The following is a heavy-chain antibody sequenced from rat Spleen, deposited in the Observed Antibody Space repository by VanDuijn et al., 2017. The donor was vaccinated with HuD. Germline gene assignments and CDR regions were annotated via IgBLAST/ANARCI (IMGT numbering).Heavy chain of an antibody. Sequence: EVQLQESGPGLVKPSQSLSLTCSVSGHSISSTYRWNWIRKFPGNKLEWMGYINSAGNTNYNPSLKSRISISRDTSKNQFFLQVNSLSTDDTATYYCARQDNYVGFAYWGQGTLVTVSS. CDR3: ARQDNYVGFAY. CDR2: INSAGNT. D-gene: IGHD1-10*01. CDR1: GHSISSTYR. J-gene: IGHJ3*01. V-gene: IGHV3-3*01.